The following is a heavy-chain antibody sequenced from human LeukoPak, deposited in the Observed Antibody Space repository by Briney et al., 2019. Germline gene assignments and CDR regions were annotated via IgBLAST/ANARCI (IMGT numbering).Heavy chain of an antibody. Sequence: PGTSLRLSCAASGFRFSNYDMHWVRQAPGKGLEWVAVIFNDGRKRYYADSVKGRFTISRDNSKDTLFLEVSSLRADDTAIYYCAREGPTYYFDSWGQGTLVTVSS. J-gene: IGHJ4*02. CDR1: GFRFSNYD. CDR3: AREGPTYYFDS. CDR2: IFNDGRKR. V-gene: IGHV3-33*01.